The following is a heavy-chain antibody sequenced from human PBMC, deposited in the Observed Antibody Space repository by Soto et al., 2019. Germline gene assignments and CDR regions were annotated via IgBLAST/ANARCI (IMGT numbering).Heavy chain of an antibody. CDR2: ISGSGGST. V-gene: IGHV3-23*01. J-gene: IGHJ6*03. CDR3: AKGGDPVVPAAMGEAYYYYYMDV. Sequence: GGSLRLSCAASGFTFSSYAMSWVRQAPGKGLEWVSAISGSGGSTYYADSVKGRFTISRDNSKNTLYLQMNSLRAEDTAVYYCAKGGDPVVPAAMGEAYYYYYMDVWGKGTTVTVSS. CDR1: GFTFSSYA. D-gene: IGHD2-2*01.